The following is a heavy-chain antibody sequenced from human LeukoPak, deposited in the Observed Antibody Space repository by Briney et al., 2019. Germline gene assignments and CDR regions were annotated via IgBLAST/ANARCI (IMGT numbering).Heavy chain of an antibody. D-gene: IGHD4-11*01. CDR3: ARYPTVTAFDY. CDR2: INPNSGGT. J-gene: IGHJ4*02. Sequence: ASVKVSCKASGYTFTGYYMHWVRQAPGQGLEWMGWINPNSGGTKYAQKFQGRVTMTRDTSISTAYMELSRLRSDDTAVYYCARYPTVTAFDYWGQGTLVTVSS. CDR1: GYTFTGYY. V-gene: IGHV1-2*02.